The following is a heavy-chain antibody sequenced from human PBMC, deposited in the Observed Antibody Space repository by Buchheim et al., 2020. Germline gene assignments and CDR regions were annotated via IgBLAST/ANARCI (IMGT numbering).Heavy chain of an antibody. D-gene: IGHD6-19*01. V-gene: IGHV3-30*18. CDR1: GFTFSTYG. CDR3: AKASSGWLVLDY. CDR2: ISYDGSHK. Sequence: QVQLVESGGGVVQPGRSLRLSCAASGFTFSTYGMHWVRQAPGKGLEWVAVISYDGSHKYYADSVKGRFTISRDNSKNTLDLQMNSLGAEDTAVYYCAKASSGWLVLDYWGQGTL. J-gene: IGHJ4*02.